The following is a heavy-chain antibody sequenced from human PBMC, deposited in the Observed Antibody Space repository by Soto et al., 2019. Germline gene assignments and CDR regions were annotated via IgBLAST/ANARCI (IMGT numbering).Heavy chain of an antibody. V-gene: IGHV1-18*04. CDR2: ITVDSGYT. CDR1: GYPFIKYG. J-gene: IGHJ5*02. D-gene: IGHD3-9*01. Sequence: QLQLVQSAAEVKKPGASVRVSCKAYGYPFIKYGISWIRQAPEQGLEWMGWITVDSGYTNYAQKFQGRVTMTADTSSDTAFMELRSLRLDDTAVYFCATSYDTGFDPCGQGTLVSVSS. CDR3: ATSYDTGFDP.